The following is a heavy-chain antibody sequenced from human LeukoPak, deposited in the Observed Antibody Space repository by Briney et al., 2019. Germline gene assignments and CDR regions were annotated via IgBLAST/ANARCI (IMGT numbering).Heavy chain of an antibody. CDR2: TSGYNGHT. V-gene: IGHV1-18*01. D-gene: IGHD6-6*01. CDR1: GYTFPDSG. J-gene: IGHJ4*02. Sequence: ASVRVSCEASGYTFPDSGISWVRQAPGQGLEWVGWTSGYNGHTNYAQKFQGRVTMTTDTSTSTVYMELRTLRSDDTAVYYCARDQNIAGRPDYWGQGTLVTVFS. CDR3: ARDQNIAGRPDY.